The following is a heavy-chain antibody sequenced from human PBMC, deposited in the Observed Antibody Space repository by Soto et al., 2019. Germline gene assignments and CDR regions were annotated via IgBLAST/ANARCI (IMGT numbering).Heavy chain of an antibody. Sequence: HPGGSLRLSCAASGFTFSSYAMSWVRQAPGKGLEWVSAISGSGGSTYYADSVKGRFTISRDNSKNTLYLQMNSLRAEDTAVYYYAKDAYGSGSYGYFDYWGQGTLVTVSS. D-gene: IGHD3-10*01. CDR2: ISGSGGST. CDR1: GFTFSSYA. J-gene: IGHJ4*02. V-gene: IGHV3-23*01. CDR3: AKDAYGSGSYGYFDY.